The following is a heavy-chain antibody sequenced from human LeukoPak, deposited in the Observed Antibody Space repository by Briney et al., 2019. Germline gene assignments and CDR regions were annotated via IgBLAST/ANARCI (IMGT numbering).Heavy chain of an antibody. CDR2: INNEGTGT. J-gene: IGHJ4*02. V-gene: IGHV3-74*01. D-gene: IGHD3-16*01. CDR1: GFTFSSYY. CDR3: ARDWVALAY. Sequence: PGGSLRLSCAASGFTFSSYYMYWVRQAPGKGLVWVSRINNEGTGTTYADSVKGRFTISRDNAKHTLYLQMNSLRAEDTAVYYCARDWVALAYWGQGTLVTVSS.